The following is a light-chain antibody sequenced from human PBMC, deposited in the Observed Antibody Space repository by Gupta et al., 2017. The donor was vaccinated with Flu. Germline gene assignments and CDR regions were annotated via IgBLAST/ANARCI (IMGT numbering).Light chain of an antibody. CDR1: SNDVGGYDR. Sequence: QSAPTQPRSVSGSPGQSFPISCPGTSNDVGGYDRVSWYKQRPGKAPKLTLYDVTERASGVPDRFSGSKSGNTASLTISGLQADDEADYYCSSHAGRVTWVFGTGTTVTVL. CDR3: SSHAGRVTWV. J-gene: IGLJ1*01. V-gene: IGLV2-11*01. CDR2: DVT.